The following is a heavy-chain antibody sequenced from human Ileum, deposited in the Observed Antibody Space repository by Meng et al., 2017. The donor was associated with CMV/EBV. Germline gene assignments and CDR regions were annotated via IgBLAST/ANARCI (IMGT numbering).Heavy chain of an antibody. CDR2: ISGSGGST. D-gene: IGHD3-3*01. Sequence: GESLKISCTASGFTFSSYAMSWVRQAPGKGLEWVSGISGSGGSTFYAHSVEGRFSISRDNSKKTLYLQMNSLSAEDTAVYYCAKDRTVLTGFLEWLLFNYWGQGTLVTVSS. V-gene: IGHV3-23*01. CDR3: AKDRTVLTGFLEWLLFNY. CDR1: GFTFSSYA. J-gene: IGHJ4*02.